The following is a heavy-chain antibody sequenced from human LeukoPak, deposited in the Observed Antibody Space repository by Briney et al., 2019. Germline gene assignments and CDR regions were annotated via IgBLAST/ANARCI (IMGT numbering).Heavy chain of an antibody. V-gene: IGHV3-48*03. Sequence: GGSLRLSCAASGFTFSSYEMNWVRQAPGKGLEWISYISSSGSTIYYADSVKGRVTISRDNAKNSLYLQMNSLRAEDTAVYFCARESLGLCFGSVPGGQGTLVTVSS. CDR2: ISSSGSTI. CDR1: GFTFSSYE. D-gene: IGHD3-10*01. CDR3: ARESLGLCFGSVP. J-gene: IGHJ5*02.